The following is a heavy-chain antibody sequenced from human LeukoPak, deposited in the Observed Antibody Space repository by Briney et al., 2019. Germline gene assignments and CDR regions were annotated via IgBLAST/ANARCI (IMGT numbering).Heavy chain of an antibody. CDR2: ISGSGGST. V-gene: IGHV3-23*01. Sequence: PGGSLRLSCAASGFTFSDYYMSWIRQAPGKGLEWVSAISGSGGSTYYADSVKGRFTISRDNSKNTLYLQMNSLRAEDTAVYYCAKDAEAAAGGFWVDYWGQGTLVTVSS. CDR1: GFTFSDYY. CDR3: AKDAEAAAGGFWVDY. D-gene: IGHD6-13*01. J-gene: IGHJ4*02.